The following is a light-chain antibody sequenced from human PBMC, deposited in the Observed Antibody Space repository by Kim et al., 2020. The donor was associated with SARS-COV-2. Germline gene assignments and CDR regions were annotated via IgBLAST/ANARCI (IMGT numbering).Light chain of an antibody. CDR2: QDS. CDR1: KLGDKY. CDR3: QAWDSSTVV. V-gene: IGLV3-1*01. Sequence: SVSQGQTASITCSGDKLGDKYACWYQQKPGQSTVLVIYQDSKRPSGIPERFSGSNSGNTATLTISGTQAMDEADYYCQAWDSSTVVFGGGTQLTVL. J-gene: IGLJ2*01.